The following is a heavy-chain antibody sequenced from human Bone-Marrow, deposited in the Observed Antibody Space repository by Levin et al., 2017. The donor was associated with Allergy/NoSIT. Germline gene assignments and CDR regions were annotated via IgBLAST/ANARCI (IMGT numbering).Heavy chain of an antibody. Sequence: PSETLSLTCAVSGGSISSDNWWSWVRQPPGKGLEWIGEIYDSGSTNYSPSLKSRVTISVDKSKNQFSLKLSSVTAADTAVYYCARDRSCSSGGTCRYFDYWGQGTLVTVSS. CDR2: IYDSGST. V-gene: IGHV4-4*02. CDR1: GGSISSDNW. CDR3: ARDRSCSSGGTCRYFDY. D-gene: IGHD2-2*01. J-gene: IGHJ4*02.